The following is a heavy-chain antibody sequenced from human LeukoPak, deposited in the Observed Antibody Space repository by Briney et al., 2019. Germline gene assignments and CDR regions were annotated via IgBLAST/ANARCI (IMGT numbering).Heavy chain of an antibody. Sequence: GASVKVSCKASGGTFSSYAISWVRQAPGQGLEWMGGIIPIFGTANYAQKFQGRVTITTDESTSTAYMELSSLRSEDTAVYYCARESSNWNYDLDYWGQGTLVTVSS. CDR3: ARESSNWNYDLDY. CDR1: GGTFSSYA. V-gene: IGHV1-69*05. J-gene: IGHJ4*02. CDR2: IIPIFGTA. D-gene: IGHD1-7*01.